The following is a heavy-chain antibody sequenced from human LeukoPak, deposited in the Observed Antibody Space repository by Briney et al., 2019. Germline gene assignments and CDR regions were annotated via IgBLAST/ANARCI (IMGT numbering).Heavy chain of an antibody. V-gene: IGHV6-1*01. Sequence: PSQTLSLTCAISGDSVSSNSAAWNWIRQSPSRGLEWLGKTYYRSKWYSDYAVSVKSRITINPDTSKNQFSVQLNSVTPEDTAVYYCAGRRDANNPGAFDIWGQGTMVTVSS. CDR1: GDSVSSNSAA. J-gene: IGHJ3*02. CDR2: TYYRSKWYS. CDR3: AGRRDANNPGAFDI.